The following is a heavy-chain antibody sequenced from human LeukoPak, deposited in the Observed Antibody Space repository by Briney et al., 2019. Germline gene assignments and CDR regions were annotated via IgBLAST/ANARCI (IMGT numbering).Heavy chain of an antibody. CDR1: GGSISSSSYY. CDR3: ARQADIVVVPAFYYYYYGMDV. V-gene: IGHV4-39*01. D-gene: IGHD2-2*01. J-gene: IGHJ6*02. CDR2: IYYSGST. Sequence: SETLSLTRTPSGGSISSSSYYWGWIRQPPGKGLEWIGSIYYSGSTYYNPSLKSRVTISVDTSKNQFSLKLSSVTAADTAVYYCARQADIVVVPAFYYYYYGMDVWGQGTTVTVSS.